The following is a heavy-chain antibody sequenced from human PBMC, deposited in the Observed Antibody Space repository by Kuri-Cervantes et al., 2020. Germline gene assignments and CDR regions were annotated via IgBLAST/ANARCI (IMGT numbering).Heavy chain of an antibody. D-gene: IGHD3-16*02. Sequence: GESLKISCAASGFTFSSYWMGWVRQAPGKGLEWVAVISYDGSNKYYAHSVKGRFTISRDNSKNTLYLQMISLRAEDTAVYYCARDNYDYIWVSYRKFDYWGQGTLVTVSS. CDR3: ARDNYDYIWVSYRKFDY. V-gene: IGHV3-30*12. CDR1: GFTFSSYW. CDR2: ISYDGSNK. J-gene: IGHJ4*02.